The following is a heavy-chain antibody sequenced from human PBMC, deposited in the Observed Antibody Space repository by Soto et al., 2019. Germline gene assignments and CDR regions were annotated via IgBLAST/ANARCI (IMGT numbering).Heavy chain of an antibody. D-gene: IGHD6-19*01. V-gene: IGHV3-9*01. CDR2: VTLNSGTI. J-gene: IGHJ4*02. CDR3: AKGYSSGWYYQFDY. Sequence: EVQLVESGGGLVQPGGSLRLSCAVSGFTFHDSAMHWVRQAPGKGLEWVSSVTLNSGTIGYADSVQGRFTVSRDNARNSLYLHMNSLRAEDTAVYYCAKGYSSGWYYQFDYWGQGTLVTVSS. CDR1: GFTFHDSA.